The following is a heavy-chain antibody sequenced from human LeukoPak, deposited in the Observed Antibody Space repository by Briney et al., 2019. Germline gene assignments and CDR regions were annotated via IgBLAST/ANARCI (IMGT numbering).Heavy chain of an antibody. CDR1: GYTFTSYG. Sequence: ASVKVSCKASGYTFTSYGISWVRQAPGQGLEWMGWISVYNGITHYAQKLQGRVTMTTDTSTSTAYMELRSLRSDDTAVYYCARIYFDILTGYYGHFDYWGQGTLVTVSS. J-gene: IGHJ4*02. V-gene: IGHV1-18*01. CDR3: ARIYFDILTGYYGHFDY. CDR2: ISVYNGIT. D-gene: IGHD3-9*01.